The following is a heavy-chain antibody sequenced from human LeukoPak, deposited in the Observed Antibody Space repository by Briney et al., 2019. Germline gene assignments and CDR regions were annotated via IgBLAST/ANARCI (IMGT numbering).Heavy chain of an antibody. CDR3: ARERGRNYYDSGHFDY. CDR2: INSDGSST. J-gene: IGHJ4*02. CDR1: GFTFSSYW. D-gene: IGHD3-22*01. Sequence: TGGSLRLSCAASGFTFSSYWMHWVRQASGKGLVWVSRINSDGSSTSYADSVKGRFTISRDNSKNTLYLQMDSLRAEDTAVYYCARERGRNYYDSGHFDYWGQGTLVTVSS. V-gene: IGHV3-74*01.